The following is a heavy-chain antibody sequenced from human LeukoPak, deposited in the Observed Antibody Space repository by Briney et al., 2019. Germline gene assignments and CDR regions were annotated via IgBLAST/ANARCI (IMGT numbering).Heavy chain of an antibody. D-gene: IGHD4-23*01. CDR3: ARGTFYGGNSPFAFDI. J-gene: IGHJ3*02. CDR1: GXTVSSNY. V-gene: IGHV3-53*01. Sequence: GGSLRLSCAASGXTVSSNYMSWVRQAPGKGLEWVSVFYSGGSRYYADSVKGRLTISRDNSKSTLYFQMNSLRAEDTAVYYCARGTFYGGNSPFAFDIWGQGTMVTVSS. CDR2: FYSGGSR.